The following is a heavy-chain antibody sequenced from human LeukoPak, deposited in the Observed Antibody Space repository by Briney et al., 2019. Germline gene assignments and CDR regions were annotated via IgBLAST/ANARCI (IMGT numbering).Heavy chain of an antibody. V-gene: IGHV3-53*01. CDR3: ARLYNRANPPDY. J-gene: IGHJ4*02. Sequence: PGGSLRLSCAASGFTVSSNYMSWVRQAPGKELEWVSVIYSGGSTYYADSVKGRFTISRDNSKNTLYLQMNSLRAEDTAVYYCARLYNRANPPDYWGQGTLVTVSS. D-gene: IGHD1-1*01. CDR1: GFTVSSNY. CDR2: IYSGGST.